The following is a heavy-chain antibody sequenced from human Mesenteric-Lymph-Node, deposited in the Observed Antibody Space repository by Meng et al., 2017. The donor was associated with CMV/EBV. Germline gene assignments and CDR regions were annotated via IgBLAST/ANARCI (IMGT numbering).Heavy chain of an antibody. V-gene: IGHV3-21*01. CDR1: GFSFSTYS. CDR2: ISGSGSYI. Sequence: GGSLRLSCAASGFSFSTYSMNWVRQAPGKGLEWVSSISGSGSYIYYTDSVKGRFTISRDNAKNSLYLQMNSLRAEDTAVYYCARRNSLDVWGQGTTVTVSS. CDR3: ARRNSLDV. J-gene: IGHJ6*02. D-gene: IGHD1-14*01.